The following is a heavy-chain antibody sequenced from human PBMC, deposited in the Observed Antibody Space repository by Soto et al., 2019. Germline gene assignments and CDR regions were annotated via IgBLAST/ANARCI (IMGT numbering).Heavy chain of an antibody. Sequence: SERRSLTWAVAGGCVSGAGYCWGWIRQQPEGGLEWIGYIYHRGTTRYNPSRKTRLTRSWDRCNNRCSLSLNSMTAGDTGVYYCPRAQFYSGSGNYYILLLDTWGQGTQVTVSS. CDR3: PRAQFYSGSGNYYILLLDT. D-gene: IGHD3-10*01. CDR2: IYHRGTT. J-gene: IGHJ5*02. CDR1: GGCVSGAGYC. V-gene: IGHV4-30-2*01.